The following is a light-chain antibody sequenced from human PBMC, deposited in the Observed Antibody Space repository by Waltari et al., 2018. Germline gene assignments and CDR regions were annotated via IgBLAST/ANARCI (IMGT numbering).Light chain of an antibody. J-gene: IGKJ4*01. CDR3: QQSKSHPLT. CDR2: STS. V-gene: IGKV1-12*01. Sequence: IQIPNPPSPVSAPVGNRVTTFCRASQGVGSWVAWYQQKPGKAPELLIYSTSTLQSGVPSRFSGSGSGTDFTLTISSLQPEDFATYYCQQSKSHPLTFGGGTKVEI. CDR1: QGVGSW.